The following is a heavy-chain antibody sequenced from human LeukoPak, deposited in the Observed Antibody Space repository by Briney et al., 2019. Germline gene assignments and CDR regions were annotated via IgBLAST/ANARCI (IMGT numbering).Heavy chain of an antibody. CDR1: GYTFTSYD. Sequence: ASVKVSCKASGYTFTSYDINWVRQATGQGLEWMGWMNPNSGNTGYAQKLQGRVTITRNTSISTAYMELSSLRSEDTAVYYCARGRVRGYYDFWSGYYNYYYMDVWGKGTTVTVSS. D-gene: IGHD3-3*01. CDR3: ARGRVRGYYDFWSGYYNYYYMDV. J-gene: IGHJ6*03. V-gene: IGHV1-8*03. CDR2: MNPNSGNT.